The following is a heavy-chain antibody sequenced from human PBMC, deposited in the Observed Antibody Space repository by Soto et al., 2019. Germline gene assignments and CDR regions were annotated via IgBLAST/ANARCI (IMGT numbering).Heavy chain of an antibody. Sequence: QVQLVESGGGVVQPGRSLRLSCAASGFTFSSYAMHWVRQAPGKGLEWVAVISYDGGNKYYADSVKGRFTISRDNSKNTLYLQINSLRVEDTAVYYCAIPDYGSGSYPDYWGQGALVTVSS. V-gene: IGHV3-30-3*01. J-gene: IGHJ4*02. CDR2: ISYDGGNK. D-gene: IGHD3-10*01. CDR3: AIPDYGSGSYPDY. CDR1: GFTFSSYA.